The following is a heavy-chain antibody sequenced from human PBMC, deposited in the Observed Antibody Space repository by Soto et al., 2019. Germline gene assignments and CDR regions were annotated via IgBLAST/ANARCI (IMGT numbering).Heavy chain of an antibody. CDR3: ARGLYFGDYFVDY. Sequence: SETLSVTCSLPGGSIGGYYWRWIRQPPGKGLAWLGDLYYSWSNNYNPLLESRVPISEAQSKNQFSLKLSSVTAAATAVYYCARGLYFGDYFVDYWGQGVLVTV. J-gene: IGHJ4*02. CDR2: LYYSWSN. CDR1: GGSIGGYY. V-gene: IGHV4-59*01. D-gene: IGHD4-17*01.